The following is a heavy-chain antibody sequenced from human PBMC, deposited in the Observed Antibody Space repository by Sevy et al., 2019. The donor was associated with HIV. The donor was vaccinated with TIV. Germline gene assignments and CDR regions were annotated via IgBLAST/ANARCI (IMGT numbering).Heavy chain of an antibody. CDR3: VKEGGVWGGDY. D-gene: IGHD3-16*01. V-gene: IGHV3-30*02. J-gene: IGHJ4*02. Sequence: GGSLRLSCAASGFSFSSYGMHWVRQAPGKGLEWMSYIQYDGSNKDYADSVKGRFTISRDNSKNTLYLQMNSLRVEDRAVFYCVKEGGVWGGDYWGQGTLVTVSS. CDR1: GFSFSSYG. CDR2: IQYDGSNK.